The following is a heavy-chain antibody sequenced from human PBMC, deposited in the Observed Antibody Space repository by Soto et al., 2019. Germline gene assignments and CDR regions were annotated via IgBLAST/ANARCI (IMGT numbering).Heavy chain of an antibody. Sequence: GGSLRLSCAASGFAFSTYAMTWVRQAPGKGLEWVSVISGSGGSSYYAASVKGRFTISRDNSKNTLFLQMNGLRAEDTAVYYSAKVTKRAAAGRYEYYKYGMDVWGQGNTVTVSS. V-gene: IGHV3-23*01. J-gene: IGHJ6*02. CDR2: ISGSGGSS. D-gene: IGHD6-13*01. CDR3: AKVTKRAAAGRYEYYKYGMDV. CDR1: GFAFSTYA.